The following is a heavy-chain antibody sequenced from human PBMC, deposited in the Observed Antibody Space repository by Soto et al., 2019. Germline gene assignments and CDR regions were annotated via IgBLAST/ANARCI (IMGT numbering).Heavy chain of an antibody. CDR1: GYTFTSYG. CDR2: ISAYNGNT. D-gene: IGHD2-2*01. J-gene: IGHJ6*02. Sequence: ASVKVSCKASGYTFTSYGISWVRQAPGQGLEWMGWISAYNGNTNYAQKLQGRVTMTTDTSTSTAYMELRSLRSDDTAVYYCARLVVPAAKQMKRTMPLYYYCYYYGMDVWGQGTTVTVSS. V-gene: IGHV1-18*04. CDR3: ARLVVPAAKQMKRTMPLYYYCYYYGMDV.